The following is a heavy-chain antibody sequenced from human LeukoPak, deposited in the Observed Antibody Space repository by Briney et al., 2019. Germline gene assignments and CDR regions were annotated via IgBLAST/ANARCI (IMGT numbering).Heavy chain of an antibody. D-gene: IGHD4-17*01. CDR3: ARDGAYGDYEHEYFQH. V-gene: IGHV4-30-2*01. CDR1: GGSISSGGYY. Sequence: PSQTLSLTCTVSGGSISSGGYYWSWIRQPPGKGLEWIGYIYHSGSTYYNPSLKSRVTISVDRSKNQFSLKLSSVTAADTAVYYCARDGAYGDYEHEYFQHWGQGTLVTVSS. CDR2: IYHSGST. J-gene: IGHJ1*01.